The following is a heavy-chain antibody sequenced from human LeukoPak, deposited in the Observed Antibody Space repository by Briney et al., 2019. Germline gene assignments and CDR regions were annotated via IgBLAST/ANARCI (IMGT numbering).Heavy chain of an antibody. D-gene: IGHD3-22*01. J-gene: IGHJ4*02. CDR2: IRSKPYGGTT. CDR3: IRNRGGYYDSSGYYS. Sequence: GGSLRLSCTASGFTFGDYAMNWVRQAPGKGLEWVGFIRSKPYGGTTEYAASVKGRFTISRDYSKSTANLQMNSLKTEDTAVYYCIRNRGGYYDSSGYYSWGQGTLVTVSS. CDR1: GFTFGDYA. V-gene: IGHV3-49*04.